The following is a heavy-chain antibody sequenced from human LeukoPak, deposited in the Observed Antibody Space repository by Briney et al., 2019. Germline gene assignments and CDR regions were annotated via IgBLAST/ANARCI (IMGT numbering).Heavy chain of an antibody. CDR2: ISSSSIYI. D-gene: IGHD1-26*01. Sequence: GGSLRLSCAASGFTFSDYYMSWIRQAPGKGLEWVSSISSSSIYIYYADSVKGRFTISRDNAKNSLFLQMNSLRAEDTAVYYCAKDRAYSGSSGEDYWGQGTLVTVSS. J-gene: IGHJ4*02. V-gene: IGHV3-11*05. CDR3: AKDRAYSGSSGEDY. CDR1: GFTFSDYY.